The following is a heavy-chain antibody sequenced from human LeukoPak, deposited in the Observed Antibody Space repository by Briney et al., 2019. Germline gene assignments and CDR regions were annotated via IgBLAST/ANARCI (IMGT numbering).Heavy chain of an antibody. D-gene: IGHD5-12*01. CDR1: GGTFSSYD. CDR2: INPIFGTA. V-gene: IGHV1-69*05. J-gene: IGHJ4*02. Sequence: SVKVSCKASGGTFSSYDISWVGQARGQGVEGMGGINPIFGTAKYAQKFQGRVTITTAESTSTAYMELSSLRSEDTAVYYCATAGPSGYDLYYFDYWGQGTLVTVSS. CDR3: ATAGPSGYDLYYFDY.